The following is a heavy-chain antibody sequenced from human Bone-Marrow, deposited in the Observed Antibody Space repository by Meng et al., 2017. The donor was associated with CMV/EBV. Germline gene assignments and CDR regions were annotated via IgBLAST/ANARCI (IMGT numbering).Heavy chain of an antibody. CDR2: ISSSGSTI. Sequence: GESLKISCAASGFTFSDYYMSWIRQAPGKGLEWVSYISSSGSTIYYADSVKGRFTISRDNAKNSLYLQMNSLRAEDTAVYYCARDLTTIPGQNYWGQGTLVTVSS. CDR3: ARDLTTIPGQNY. V-gene: IGHV3-11*04. J-gene: IGHJ4*02. CDR1: GFTFSDYY. D-gene: IGHD4-11*01.